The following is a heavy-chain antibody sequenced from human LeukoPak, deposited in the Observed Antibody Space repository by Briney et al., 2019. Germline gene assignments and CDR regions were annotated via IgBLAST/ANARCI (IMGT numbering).Heavy chain of an antibody. Sequence: ASVKVSCKASGGTFSSYAISWVRQAPGQGLEWMGGIIPIFGTANYAQKFQGRVTITTDESTSTAYMELSSLRSEDTAVYYCAIVPGYCSSTSCSPVYYYYYMDVWGKGTTVTVSS. D-gene: IGHD2-2*01. CDR3: AIVPGYCSSTSCSPVYYYYYMDV. CDR1: GGTFSSYA. CDR2: IIPIFGTA. V-gene: IGHV1-69*05. J-gene: IGHJ6*03.